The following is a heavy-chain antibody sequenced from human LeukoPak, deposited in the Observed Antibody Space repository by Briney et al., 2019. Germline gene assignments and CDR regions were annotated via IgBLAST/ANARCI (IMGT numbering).Heavy chain of an antibody. CDR2: IYYSGST. D-gene: IGHD3-10*01. V-gene: IGHV4-59*08. Sequence: SETLSLTCTVSGGSISSYYWSWIRQPPGKGLEWIGYIYYSGSTTYNPSLKSRVTISVDTSKNQFSLKLSSVTAADTDVYYCARHGNYGPAYFDFWGQGTLVTVSS. J-gene: IGHJ4*02. CDR1: GGSISSYY. CDR3: ARHGNYGPAYFDF.